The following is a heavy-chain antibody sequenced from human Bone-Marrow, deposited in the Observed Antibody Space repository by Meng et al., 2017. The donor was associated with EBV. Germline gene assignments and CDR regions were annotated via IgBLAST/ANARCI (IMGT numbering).Heavy chain of an antibody. CDR2: IYHSGST. D-gene: IGHD2-15*01. CDR1: GGSISSSNW. J-gene: IGHJ2*01. V-gene: IGHV4-4*02. Sequence: QGRLQCAGPGLVKPSGPLSLTCAVSGGSISSSNWWSWVRQPPGKGLEWIGEIYHSGSTNYNPSLKSRVTISVDKSKNQFSLKLSSVTAADTAVYYCARYAVVVVAAPYWYFDLWGRGTLVTVSS. CDR3: ARYAVVVVAAPYWYFDL.